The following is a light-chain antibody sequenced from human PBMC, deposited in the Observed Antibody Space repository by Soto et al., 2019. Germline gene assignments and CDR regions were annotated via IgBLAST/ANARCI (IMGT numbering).Light chain of an antibody. J-gene: IGKJ2*01. CDR2: DAS. V-gene: IGKV1-5*01. CDR3: QQYNSYSRT. CDR1: QSISSW. Sequence: DIPMTQSPSTLSASVGDRVTITCRASQSISSWLAWYQQKPGKAPKLLIYDASSLESGVPSRFSGSGSGTEFTLTISSLQPDDFATYDCQQYNSYSRTFGQGTKLEIK.